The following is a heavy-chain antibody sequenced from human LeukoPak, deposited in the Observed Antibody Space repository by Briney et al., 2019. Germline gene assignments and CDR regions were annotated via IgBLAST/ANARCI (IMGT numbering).Heavy chain of an antibody. J-gene: IGHJ6*03. CDR1: GFTFSSYA. Sequence: HTGGSLRLSCAASGFTFSSYAMSWVRQAPGKGLEWVSAISGSGGSTYYADSVKGRFTISRDNSKNTLYLQMNSLRAEDTAVYYCAKSLYSSPNYYMDVWGKGTTVTVSS. V-gene: IGHV3-23*01. CDR3: AKSLYSSPNYYMDV. D-gene: IGHD6-13*01. CDR2: ISGSGGST.